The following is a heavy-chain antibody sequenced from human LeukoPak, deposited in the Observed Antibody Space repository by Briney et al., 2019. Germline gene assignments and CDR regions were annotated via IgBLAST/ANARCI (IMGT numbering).Heavy chain of an antibody. CDR2: ISYDGSNK. Sequence: PGGSLRLSCAASGFTFSSYGMHWVRQAPGKGLEWVAVISYDGSNKYYADSVKGRFTISRDNSQNTLYLQMNSLRAEDTAVYYCAKVTRPTYYYDSSSAFDIWGQGTMVTVS. CDR1: GFTFSSYG. CDR3: AKVTRPTYYYDSSSAFDI. J-gene: IGHJ3*02. D-gene: IGHD3-22*01. V-gene: IGHV3-30*18.